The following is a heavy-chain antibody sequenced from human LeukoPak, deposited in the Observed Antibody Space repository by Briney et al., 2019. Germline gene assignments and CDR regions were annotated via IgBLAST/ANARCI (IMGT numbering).Heavy chain of an antibody. CDR1: GFTFSSYG. CDR3: AREGPWPVDY. D-gene: IGHD6-19*01. V-gene: IGHV3-30*02. J-gene: IGHJ4*01. Sequence: GGSLRLSCAASGFTFSSYGMHWVRQAPGKGLEWVAFIQYDGRNKYYADSVKGRFTMSRDNSKNTLHLQMNSLRAEDTAVYYCAREGPWPVDYWGQGTLVIVSS. CDR2: IQYDGRNK.